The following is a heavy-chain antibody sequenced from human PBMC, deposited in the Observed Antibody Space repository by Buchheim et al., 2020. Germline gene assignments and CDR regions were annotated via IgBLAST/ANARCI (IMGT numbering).Heavy chain of an antibody. CDR2: ISYDGSNK. CDR1: GFTFSSYG. V-gene: IGHV3-30*18. CDR3: AKDLNPYSNSDRFDP. Sequence: QVQLVESGGGVVQPGRSLRLSCAASGFTFSSYGMHWVRQAPGKGLEWVAVISYDGSNKYYADSVKGRFTISRDNSKNTLYLQMNSLRAEDTAVYYCAKDLNPYSNSDRFDPWGQGTL. D-gene: IGHD4-11*01. J-gene: IGHJ5*02.